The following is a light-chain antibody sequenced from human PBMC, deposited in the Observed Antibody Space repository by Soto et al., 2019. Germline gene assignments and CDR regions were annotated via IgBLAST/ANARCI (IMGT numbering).Light chain of an antibody. CDR1: QSITSW. J-gene: IGKJ1*01. V-gene: IGKV1-5*03. Sequence: DIQMTQSPSTLSASVGDRVTITCRASQSITSWLAWYQQKPGKAPKLLIYKASILESGVPSRFSGSGSGTDFTLTISSLQPDDFATYYCQHNNTYWTFGQGTKVEIK. CDR2: KAS. CDR3: QHNNTYWT.